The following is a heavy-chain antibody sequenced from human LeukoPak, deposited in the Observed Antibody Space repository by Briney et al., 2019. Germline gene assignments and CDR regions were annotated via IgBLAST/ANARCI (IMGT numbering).Heavy chain of an antibody. Sequence: SETLSPTCTVSGYSISSGYYWAWMRQPPGKGLEWVGSINHSGSTYYNPSLKSRVTVSVDTSKNQVSLRLSSVTAADTAVYYCARVCSSGRCLDYWGQGTLVTVSS. CDR3: ARVCSSGRCLDY. V-gene: IGHV4-38-2*02. CDR2: INHSGST. CDR1: GYSISSGYY. J-gene: IGHJ4*02. D-gene: IGHD2-15*01.